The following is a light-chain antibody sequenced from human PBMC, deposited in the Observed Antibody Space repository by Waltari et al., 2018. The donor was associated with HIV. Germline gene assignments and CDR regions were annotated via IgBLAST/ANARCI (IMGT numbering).Light chain of an antibody. J-gene: IGKJ2*01. CDR2: WAS. CDR3: QQYFNAPYT. Sequence: DIVMTQSPDSLAVSLGERATINCKSSQSVLYSSSNKNYLAWYQHKPGQPPKLLIYWASTRESGVPDRFSGSGSGTDFTLTISSLQAEDVALYYCQQYFNAPYTFGQGTKVEI. V-gene: IGKV4-1*01. CDR1: QSVLYSSSNKNY.